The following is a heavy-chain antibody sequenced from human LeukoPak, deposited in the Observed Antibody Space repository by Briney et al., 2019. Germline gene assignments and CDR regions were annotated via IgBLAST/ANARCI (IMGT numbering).Heavy chain of an antibody. D-gene: IGHD2-21*02. CDR1: GFTFSSYS. J-gene: IGHJ6*02. V-gene: IGHV3-21*01. CDR3: ARDLSYCGGDCYSETGLYYYGMDV. Sequence: GGSLRLSCAASGFTFSSYSMNWVRQAPGKGLEWVSSISSSSSYIYYADSVKGRFTISRDNAKNSLYLQMNSLRAEDTAVYYCARDLSYCGGDCYSETGLYYYGMDVWGQGTTVTVSS. CDR2: ISSSSSYI.